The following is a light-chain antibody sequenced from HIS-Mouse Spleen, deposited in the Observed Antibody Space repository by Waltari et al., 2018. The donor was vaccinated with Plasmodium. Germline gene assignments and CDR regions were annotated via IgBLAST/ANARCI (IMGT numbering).Light chain of an antibody. CDR1: SSDVDGYHP. CDR2: DVS. Sequence: QSALTQPASVSGPPGTSITISCTGTSSDVDGYHPVPWYQQHPGTAPKLRIYDVSNRPSGVSNRFSGSKSGNTASLTISGLQAEDEADYYCSSYTSSSTLVFGGGTKLTVL. V-gene: IGLV2-14*03. J-gene: IGLJ2*01. CDR3: SSYTSSSTLV.